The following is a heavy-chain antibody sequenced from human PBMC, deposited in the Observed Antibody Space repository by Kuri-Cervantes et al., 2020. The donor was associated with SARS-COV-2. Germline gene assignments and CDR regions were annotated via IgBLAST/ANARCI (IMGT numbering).Heavy chain of an antibody. V-gene: IGHV4-4*07. CDR2: IYHSGST. J-gene: IGHJ6*03. Sequence: SETLSLTCTVSGGSISSHYWSWIRQPAGKGLEWIGSIYHSGSTYYNPSLKSRVTISVDTSKNQFSLKLSSVTAADTAVYYCARDLTVVDAYDSVYYYYYYMDVWGKGTTVTVSS. CDR1: GGSISSHY. CDR3: ARDLTVVDAYDSVYYYYYYMDV. D-gene: IGHD3-3*01.